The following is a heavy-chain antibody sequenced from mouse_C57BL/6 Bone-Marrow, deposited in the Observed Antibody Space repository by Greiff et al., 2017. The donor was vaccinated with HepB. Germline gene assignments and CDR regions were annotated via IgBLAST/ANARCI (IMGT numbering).Heavy chain of an antibody. J-gene: IGHJ2*01. CDR3: SKPLYDYDEGY. CDR1: GYTFTSHW. D-gene: IGHD2-4*01. V-gene: IGHV1-56*01. CDR2: IFPGSGST. Sequence: QVQLQQSGPELVRPGASVKISCKAPGYTFTSHWMQWVRQRPGQGLEWIGEIFPGSGSTYYNEKFKGKATLTVDTSSSTAYMQLSLLTSEDSAVYVCSKPLYDYDEGYWGQGTTLTVSS.